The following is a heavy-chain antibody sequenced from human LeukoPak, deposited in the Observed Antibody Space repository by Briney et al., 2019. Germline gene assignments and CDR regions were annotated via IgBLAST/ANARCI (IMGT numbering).Heavy chain of an antibody. CDR1: GYTFTGYY. CDR3: ARPMTTLSMTHYYNGMDV. Sequence: VSVTVSFKASGYTFTGYYMHWVRQAPGQGLEWMGWINPNSGGTNYAQKFQGRVTITRDTSISTAYMELSRLRSDDTAVYYCARPMTTLSMTHYYNGMDVWGQGTTVTV. V-gene: IGHV1-2*02. J-gene: IGHJ6*02. D-gene: IGHD4-11*01. CDR2: INPNSGGT.